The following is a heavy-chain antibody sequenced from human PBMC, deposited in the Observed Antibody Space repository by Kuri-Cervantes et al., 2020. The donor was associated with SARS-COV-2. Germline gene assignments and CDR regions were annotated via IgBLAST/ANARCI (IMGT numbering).Heavy chain of an antibody. CDR3: ARLSPHCSSTSCYPVKQPLAQGGWYCDL. Sequence: GGSLRLSCAASGFTFSSYGMHWVRQAPGKGLEWVAFIRYDGSNKYYADSVKGRFTISRDNSKSTLYLQMNSLRAEDTAVYYCARLSPHCSSTSCYPVKQPLAQGGWYCDLWGRGTLVTVSS. CDR1: GFTFSSYG. D-gene: IGHD2-2*01. V-gene: IGHV3-30*02. J-gene: IGHJ2*01. CDR2: IRYDGSNK.